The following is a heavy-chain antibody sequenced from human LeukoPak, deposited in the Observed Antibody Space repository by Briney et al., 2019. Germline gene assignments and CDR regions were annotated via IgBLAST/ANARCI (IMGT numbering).Heavy chain of an antibody. CDR2: IYYSGST. V-gene: IGHV4-31*03. J-gene: IGHJ4*02. CDR1: GGSISSGGYY. CDR3: ARSSGSYSLDY. Sequence: PSETLSLTCTVSGGSISSGGYYWSWIRQHPGKGLEWIGYIYYSGSTYYNPSLKSRVTILVDTSKNQFSLKLSSVTAADTAVYYCARSSGSYSLDYWGQGTLVTVSS. D-gene: IGHD3-10*01.